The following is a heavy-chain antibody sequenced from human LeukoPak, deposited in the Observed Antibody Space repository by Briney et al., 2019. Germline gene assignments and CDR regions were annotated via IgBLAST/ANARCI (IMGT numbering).Heavy chain of an antibody. D-gene: IGHD5-24*01. Sequence: ASVKVSCKASGYXFTTYAMHWVRQAPGQGREWLGWITPSGGTNYPQKFQGRVAITRDTSITTAYMDLSRLTSDDTAVYYCARDRYGDGFAHFDYWGQGALVTVSS. CDR3: ARDRYGDGFAHFDY. J-gene: IGHJ4*02. CDR1: GYXFTTYA. V-gene: IGHV1-2*02. CDR2: ITPSGGT.